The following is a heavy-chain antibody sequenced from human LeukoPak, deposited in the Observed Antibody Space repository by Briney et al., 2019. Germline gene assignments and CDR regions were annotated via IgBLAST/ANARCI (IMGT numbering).Heavy chain of an antibody. CDR2: ISYDGSNK. V-gene: IGHV3-30*18. CDR1: GFTFSSSG. CDR3: AKGQPGGTQLPSGAPYYFDY. J-gene: IGHJ4*02. Sequence: GGSLRLSCAASGFTFSSSGMHWVRQAPGKGLQWVAVISYDGSNKYYTNSVKGRFTISRDNSKNAVYLQMNSLRAEDTAVYYCAKGQPGGTQLPSGAPYYFDYWGRGTLVTVSS. D-gene: IGHD5-18*01.